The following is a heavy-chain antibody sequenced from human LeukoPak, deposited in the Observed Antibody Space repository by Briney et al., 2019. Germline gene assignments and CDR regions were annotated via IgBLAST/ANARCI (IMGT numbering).Heavy chain of an antibody. CDR2: IIPIFGTA. Sequence: VASVKVSCKASGGTFSSYAISWVRQAPGLGLEWMGGIIPIFGTANYAQKFQGRVTITADESTSTAYMELSSLRSEDTAVYYCARDRAAYYYDSSGYYYYYYYGMDVWGQGTTVTVSS. V-gene: IGHV1-69*13. J-gene: IGHJ6*02. CDR1: GGTFSSYA. D-gene: IGHD3-22*01. CDR3: ARDRAAYYYDSSGYYYYYYYGMDV.